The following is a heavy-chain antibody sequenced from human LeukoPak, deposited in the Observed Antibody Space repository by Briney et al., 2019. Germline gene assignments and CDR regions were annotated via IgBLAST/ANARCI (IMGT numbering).Heavy chain of an antibody. D-gene: IGHD3-22*01. V-gene: IGHV3-73*01. CDR1: GFTFSGSA. CDR3: TRQELSGYYY. J-gene: IGHJ4*02. Sequence: GGXLRLSCAASGFTFSGSAMHWVRQASGKGLEWVGRIRSKANSYATPYAASVKGRFTISRDDSKNTACLQMNSLKTEDTAVYYCTRQELSGYYYWGQGTLVTVSS. CDR2: IRSKANSYAT.